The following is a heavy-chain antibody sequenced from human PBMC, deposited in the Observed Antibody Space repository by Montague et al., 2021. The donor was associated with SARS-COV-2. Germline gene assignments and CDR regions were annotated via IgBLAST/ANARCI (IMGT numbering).Heavy chain of an antibody. J-gene: IGHJ5*02. CDR2: TYHSGST. CDR3: ARLGVVPSPRTFDP. Sequence: SETLSLTCEVSGASISSNNWWIWVRQSPGKGLEWIGETYHSGSTNYNPSLRSRVTISVDKSKNQFSLKVNSLSAADMAVYYCARLGVVPSPRTFDPWGQGTLVTVSS. D-gene: IGHD3-10*01. CDR1: GASISSNNW. V-gene: IGHV4-4*02.